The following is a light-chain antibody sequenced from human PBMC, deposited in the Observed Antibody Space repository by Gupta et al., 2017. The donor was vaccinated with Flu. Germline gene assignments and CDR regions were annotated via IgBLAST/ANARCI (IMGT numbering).Light chain of an antibody. CDR1: QSVSRN. CDR2: GAS. V-gene: IGKV3-15*01. J-gene: IGKJ4*01. Sequence: PGERATLSCRASQSVSRNLAWYQHKPGQAPRLLIYGASTRATGIPARFSGSGSGTDFTLTISSLQSEDFAVYYCQQYNDWRTFGGGTKVEI. CDR3: QQYNDWRT.